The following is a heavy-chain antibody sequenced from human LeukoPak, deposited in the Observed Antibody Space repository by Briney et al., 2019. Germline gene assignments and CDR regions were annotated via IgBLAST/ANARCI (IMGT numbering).Heavy chain of an antibody. V-gene: IGHV1-8*01. CDR1: GYTFTSYD. D-gene: IGHD3-22*01. CDR3: ARVVGDSSGYDY. CDR2: MNPNSGNT. Sequence: GASVKVSCKASGYTFTSYDINWVRQATGQGLEWMGWMNPNSGNTGYAQKFQGRVTMTRNTSTSTAYMELSSLRSEDTAVYYCARVVGDSSGYDYWGQGTLVTVSS. J-gene: IGHJ4*02.